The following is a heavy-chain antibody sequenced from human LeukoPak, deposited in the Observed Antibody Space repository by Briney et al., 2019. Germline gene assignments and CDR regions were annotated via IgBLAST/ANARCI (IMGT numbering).Heavy chain of an antibody. V-gene: IGHV4-34*01. CDR2: INHSGST. J-gene: IGHJ6*03. CDR1: GGSFSGYY. CDR3: ARGVASYYYYYMDV. Sequence: SETLSLTCAVYGGSFSGYYWSWVRQPPGKGLEWIGEINHSGSTNYNPSLKSRVTISVDTSKNQFSLKLSSVTAADTAVYYCARGVASYYYYYMDVWGKGTTVTVSS.